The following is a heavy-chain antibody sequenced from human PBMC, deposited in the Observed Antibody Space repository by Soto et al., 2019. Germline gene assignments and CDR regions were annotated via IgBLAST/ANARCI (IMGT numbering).Heavy chain of an antibody. D-gene: IGHD3-10*01. V-gene: IGHV3-9*01. CDR1: GFTFDDYA. Sequence: EVQLVESGGGLVQPGRSLRLSCAASGFTFDDYAMHWVRQAPGKGLEWVSGISWNSGSIGYADSVKGRFTISRDNAKNSLYLQMNSLRAEDTAFYYCAKGTYYYGSGSYWVVSYFDYWGQGTLVTVSS. CDR2: ISWNSGSI. CDR3: AKGTYYYGSGSYWVVSYFDY. J-gene: IGHJ4*02.